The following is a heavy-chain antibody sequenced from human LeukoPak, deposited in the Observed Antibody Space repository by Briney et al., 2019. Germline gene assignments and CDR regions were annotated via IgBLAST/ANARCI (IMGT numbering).Heavy chain of an antibody. J-gene: IGHJ4*02. V-gene: IGHV3-33*08. D-gene: IGHD6-19*01. CDR3: ARDLSSGWLDY. Sequence: GGSLRLSCAASGFTFSNYWMHWVRQAPGKGLEWVAVIWYDGSNKYYADSVKGRFTISRDNSKNTLYLQMNSLRAEDTAVYYCARDLSSGWLDYWGQGTLVTVSS. CDR1: GFTFSNYW. CDR2: IWYDGSNK.